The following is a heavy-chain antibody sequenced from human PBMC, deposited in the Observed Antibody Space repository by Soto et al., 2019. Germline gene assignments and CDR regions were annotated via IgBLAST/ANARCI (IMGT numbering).Heavy chain of an antibody. V-gene: IGHV1-69*13. J-gene: IGHJ2*01. CDR3: AVLDYGGNRWYFDL. Sequence: ASVKVSCKASGGTFSSYAISWVRQAPGQGLEWMGGIIPIFGTANYAQKFQGRVTITADESTSTAYMEPSSLRSEDTAVYYCAVLDYGGNRWYFDLWGRGTLVTVSS. D-gene: IGHD4-17*01. CDR1: GGTFSSYA. CDR2: IIPIFGTA.